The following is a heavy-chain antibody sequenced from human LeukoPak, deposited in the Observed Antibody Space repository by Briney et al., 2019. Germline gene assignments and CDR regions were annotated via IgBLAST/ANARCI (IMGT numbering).Heavy chain of an antibody. CDR1: GGSISSSGYY. Sequence: SETLSLTCTVSGGSISSSGYYWSWIRQPPGKGLEWIGYIYYSGSTNYNPSLKSRGTISVATSKNQFSLKLSSVTAADTAVYYCARDSVVDAFDIWGQGTMVTVSS. CDR3: ARDSVVDAFDI. J-gene: IGHJ3*02. V-gene: IGHV4-61*08. CDR2: IYYSGST. D-gene: IGHD2-15*01.